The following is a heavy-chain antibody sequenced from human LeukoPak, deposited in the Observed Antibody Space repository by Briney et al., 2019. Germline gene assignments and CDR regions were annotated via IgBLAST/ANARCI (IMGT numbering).Heavy chain of an antibody. CDR2: IYYSGST. J-gene: IGHJ4*02. D-gene: IGHD3-22*01. V-gene: IGHV4-39*01. CDR3: ARHRTGYYYDCSGYYSVED. Sequence: SETLSLTCTVSGGSISSSSYYWGWIRQPPGKGLEWIGSIYYSGSTYYDPSLKSRVTISVDTSKNQFSLKLSSVTAAATALYYRARHRTGYYYDCSGYYSVEDWGQGTLVTVSS. CDR1: GGSISSSSYY.